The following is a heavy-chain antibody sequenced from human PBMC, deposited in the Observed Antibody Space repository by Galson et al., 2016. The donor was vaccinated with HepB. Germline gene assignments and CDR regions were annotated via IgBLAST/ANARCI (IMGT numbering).Heavy chain of an antibody. CDR3: ARDQGRNSRFNFFDN. CDR1: GYTFTTFY. J-gene: IGHJ4*02. Sequence: SVKVSCKASGYTFTTFYMHWVRQAPGQGLEWMGIINPNAGSTTYADKFQGRITMTRDTSTSTVHMELTSLRSEDTAFYYCARDQGRNSRFNFFDNWGQGTLVTGTS. CDR2: INPNAGST. V-gene: IGHV1-46*03. D-gene: IGHD4-23*01.